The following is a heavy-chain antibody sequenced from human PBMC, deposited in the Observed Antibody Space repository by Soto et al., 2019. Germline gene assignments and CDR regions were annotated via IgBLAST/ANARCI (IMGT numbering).Heavy chain of an antibody. V-gene: IGHV1-58*03. CDR2: IVVGSGYT. CDR1: GSTLTGSA. D-gene: IGHD3-22*01. Sequence: QMQLVQSGPEVKKPGTSVKFSCKAAGSTLTGSAVQWVRQARGQRLEWIGSIVVGSGYTKYAQKFQERVTITRDMYKSTDYMQVSSQRCEDTAVYYDAAEGKYYDSIGIYRYNGLDVWCQGTTVTVSS. J-gene: IGHJ6*02. CDR3: AAEGKYYDSIGIYRYNGLDV.